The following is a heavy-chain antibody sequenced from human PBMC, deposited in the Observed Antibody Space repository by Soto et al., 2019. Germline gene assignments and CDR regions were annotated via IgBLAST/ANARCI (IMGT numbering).Heavy chain of an antibody. J-gene: IGHJ5*02. D-gene: IGHD3-22*01. Sequence: SETLSLTCTVSGGSISSYYWSWIRQPPGKGLEWIGYIYYSGSTNYNPSLKSRVTISVDTSKNQFSLKLSSVTAADTAVYYCARVIVRLGWFDPWGQGTLVT. V-gene: IGHV4-59*01. CDR3: ARVIVRLGWFDP. CDR1: GGSISSYY. CDR2: IYYSGST.